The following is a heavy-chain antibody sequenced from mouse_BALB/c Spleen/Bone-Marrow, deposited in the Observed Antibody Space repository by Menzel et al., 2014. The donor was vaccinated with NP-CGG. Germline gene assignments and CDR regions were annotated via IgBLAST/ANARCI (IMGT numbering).Heavy chain of an antibody. CDR1: GYTFTTYM. J-gene: IGHJ2*01. CDR2: INPTSGYT. Sequence: VNVVESGAELARPGASVKMSCRASGYTFTTYMIHWVRQRPGQGLEWIGYINPTSGYTNYNQKFKDEATLTADKSSSTAYMQLSSLTSEDSAVYYCARRDDGYVYFDYWGQGTTLTVSS. CDR3: ARRDDGYVYFDY. V-gene: IGHV1-4*01. D-gene: IGHD2-3*01.